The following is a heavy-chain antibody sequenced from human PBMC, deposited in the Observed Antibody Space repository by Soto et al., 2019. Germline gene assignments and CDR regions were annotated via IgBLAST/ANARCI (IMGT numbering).Heavy chain of an antibody. CDR2: IYYSGST. V-gene: IGHV4-39*01. CDR3: ARQRISLNANWFDP. CDR1: GGSISSSSYY. D-gene: IGHD3-3*01. Sequence: SETLSLTCTVSGGSISSSSYYWGWIRQPPGKGLEWIGSIYYSGSTYYNPSLKSRVTISVDTSKNQFSLKLSSVTAADTAVYYCARQRISLNANWFDPWGQGTLVTVSS. J-gene: IGHJ5*02.